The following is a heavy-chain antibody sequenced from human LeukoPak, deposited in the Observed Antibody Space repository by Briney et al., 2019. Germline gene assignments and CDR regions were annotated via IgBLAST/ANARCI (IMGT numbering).Heavy chain of an antibody. CDR1: GVTFSSYA. V-gene: IGHV1-69*13. CDR3: ARDRVRFITMVRGGYYYGMDV. D-gene: IGHD3-10*01. J-gene: IGHJ6*04. Sequence: GASVKVSCKASGVTFSSYAIIWVRQAPGQGLEWMGGIIPILGTANYAQKFQGRVTITADESTSTAYMELSSLRSEDTAVYYCARDRVRFITMVRGGYYYGMDVWGKGTTVTVSS. CDR2: IIPILGTA.